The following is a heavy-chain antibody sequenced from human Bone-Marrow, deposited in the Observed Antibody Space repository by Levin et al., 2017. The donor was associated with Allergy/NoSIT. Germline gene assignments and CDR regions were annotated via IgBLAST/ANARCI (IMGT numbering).Heavy chain of an antibody. CDR2: ISSSGSTI. D-gene: IGHD5-24*01. V-gene: IGHV3-11*01. CDR1: GFTFSDYY. CDR3: ARGGRWLQNSNWYFDL. J-gene: IGHJ2*01. Sequence: GGSLRLSCAASGFTFSDYYMSWIRQAPGKGLEWVSYISSSGSTIYYADSVKGRFTISRDNAKNSLYLQMNSLRAEDTAVYYCARGGRWLQNSNWYFDLWGRGTLVTVSS.